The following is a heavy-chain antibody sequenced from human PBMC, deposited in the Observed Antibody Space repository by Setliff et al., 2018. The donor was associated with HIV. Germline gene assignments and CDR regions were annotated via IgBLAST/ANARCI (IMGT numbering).Heavy chain of an antibody. D-gene: IGHD5-12*01. CDR2: IIPIFGTA. Sequence: SVKVSCKASGGTFSSYAISWVRQAPGQGLEWMGGIIPIFGTANYAQKFQGRVTITADESTSTDYMELSSLRSEDTAVYYCARDGYNFSPPDYWGQGTLVTVSS. J-gene: IGHJ4*02. V-gene: IGHV1-69*13. CDR3: ARDGYNFSPPDY. CDR1: GGTFSSYA.